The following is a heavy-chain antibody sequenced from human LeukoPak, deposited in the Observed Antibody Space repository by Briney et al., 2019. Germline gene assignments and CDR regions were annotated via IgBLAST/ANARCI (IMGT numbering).Heavy chain of an antibody. J-gene: IGHJ6*04. CDR1: GFTVSSNY. CDR3: ARGLMVRGVTDYYDYGMDV. D-gene: IGHD3-10*01. CDR2: IYSGGST. Sequence: PGGSLRLSCAASGFTVSSNYMSRVRQAPGKGLEWVSVIYSGGSTYYADSVKGRFTISRDNSKNTLYLQMNSLRAEDTAVYYCARGLMVRGVTDYYDYGMDVWGKGTTVTVSS. V-gene: IGHV3-53*01.